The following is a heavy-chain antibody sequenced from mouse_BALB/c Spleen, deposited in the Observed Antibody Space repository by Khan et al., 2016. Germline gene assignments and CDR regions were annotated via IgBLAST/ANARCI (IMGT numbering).Heavy chain of an antibody. CDR3: AGLVSEGWTIIDY. Sequence: QVQLQQSGAELMKPGASVKISCKATGYTFNSYWIQWVKQRPGHGLEWIGEILPGSGSTNYNEKFKGKATFTADTSSNTAYMQLSSLTSDDSAVYNCAGLVSEGWTIIDYWGQGTSVTVSS. CDR1: GYTFNSYW. J-gene: IGHJ4*01. D-gene: IGHD3-1*01. CDR2: ILPGSGST. V-gene: IGHV1-9*01.